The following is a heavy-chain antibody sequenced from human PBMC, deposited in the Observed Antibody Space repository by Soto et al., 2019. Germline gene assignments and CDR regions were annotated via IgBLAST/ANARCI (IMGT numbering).Heavy chain of an antibody. CDR1: GGSISSSSYY. CDR3: ARLRRDGYNWDY. V-gene: IGHV4-39*01. D-gene: IGHD1-20*01. Sequence: SETLSLTCTVSGGSISSSSYYWGWIRQPPGKGLEWIVSIYYSGSTYYNPSLKSRVTISVDTSKNQFSLKLSSVTAADTAVYYCARLRRDGYNWDYWGQGTLVPSPQ. CDR2: IYYSGST. J-gene: IGHJ4*02.